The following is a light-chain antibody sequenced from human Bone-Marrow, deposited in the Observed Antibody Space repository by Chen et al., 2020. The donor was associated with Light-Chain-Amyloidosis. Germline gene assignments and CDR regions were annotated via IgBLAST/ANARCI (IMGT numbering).Light chain of an antibody. CDR1: QGISSY. J-gene: IGKJ4*01. V-gene: IGKV1-8*01. Sequence: ATRMPPSPSSLSASTGDRVTITCRASQGISSYLAWYQQKPGKAPKLLIYAASTLQSGVPSRFSGSGSGTDFTLTISCLQSEDFATYYCQQYYSYPPLTFGGGTKVEIK. CDR3: QQYYSYPPLT. CDR2: AAS.